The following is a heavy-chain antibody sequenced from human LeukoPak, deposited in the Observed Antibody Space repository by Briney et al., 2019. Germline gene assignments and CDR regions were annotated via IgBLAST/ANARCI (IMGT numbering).Heavy chain of an antibody. CDR3: AKDLRVTMVRGVLGWFDP. Sequence: GSLRLSCAASGFTFSSYAMSWVRQAPGKGLEWVSAISGSGGSTYCADSVKGRFTISRDNSKNTLYLQMNSLRAEDTAVYYCAKDLRVTMVRGVLGWFDPWGQGTLVTVSS. V-gene: IGHV3-23*01. CDR2: ISGSGGST. J-gene: IGHJ5*02. CDR1: GFTFSSYA. D-gene: IGHD3-10*01.